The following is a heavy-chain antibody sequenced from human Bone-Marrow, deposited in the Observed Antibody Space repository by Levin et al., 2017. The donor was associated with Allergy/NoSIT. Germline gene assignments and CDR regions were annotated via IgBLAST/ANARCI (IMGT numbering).Heavy chain of an antibody. Sequence: PGGSLRLSCVASGFTFSSYAMSWVRQAPGKGLEWVSSITANAGTTYYADSVKGRFTISRDKSKNTLYLQMNSVRAEDTAVYYCAKDKDMVKVYAIGGCFDPWGQGTLVTVSS. CDR1: GFTFSSYA. V-gene: IGHV3-23*01. D-gene: IGHD2-8*01. CDR3: AKDKDMVKVYAIGGCFDP. CDR2: ITANAGTT. J-gene: IGHJ5*02.